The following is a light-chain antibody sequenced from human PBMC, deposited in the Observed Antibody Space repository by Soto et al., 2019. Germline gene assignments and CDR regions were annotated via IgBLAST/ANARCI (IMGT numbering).Light chain of an antibody. CDR2: KAS. CDR3: QQYNTYPLT. CDR1: QSISTW. J-gene: IGKJ4*01. Sequence: DIPMTQSPSTLSASVGDRVTITCRASQSISTWLAWYQQKPGKAPKLLIYKASSLESGVPSRFSGSGSGTEFTRTISSLQPDDFATYYCQQYNTYPLTFGGGTTVEIK. V-gene: IGKV1-5*03.